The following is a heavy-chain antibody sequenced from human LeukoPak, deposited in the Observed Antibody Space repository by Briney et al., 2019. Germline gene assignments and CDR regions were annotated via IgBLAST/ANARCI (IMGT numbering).Heavy chain of an antibody. J-gene: IGHJ4*02. CDR3: ASLASSSWYRGLFY. Sequence: GGSLRLSCAASGFTVSSNYMSWVRQAPGKGLEWVSVIYSGGSTYYADSVKGRLTISRDNSKNTLYLQMNSLRAEDTAVYYCASLASSSWYRGLFYWGQGTLVTVSS. V-gene: IGHV3-66*01. D-gene: IGHD6-13*01. CDR2: IYSGGST. CDR1: GFTVSSNY.